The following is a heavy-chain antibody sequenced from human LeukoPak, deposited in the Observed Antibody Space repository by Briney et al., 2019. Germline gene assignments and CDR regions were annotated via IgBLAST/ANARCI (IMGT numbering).Heavy chain of an antibody. V-gene: IGHV3-66*02. CDR2: IYSGGST. Sequence: GGSLRLSCAASGFTVSSNYMSWVRQAPGKGLEWVSVIYSGGSTYYADSVKGRLTISRGKSKKKRYLQMNSLRAEDTAVYYCARAVTMIEVPQYYFDYWGQGTLVTVSS. D-gene: IGHD3-22*01. CDR3: ARAVTMIEVPQYYFDY. J-gene: IGHJ4*02. CDR1: GFTVSSNY.